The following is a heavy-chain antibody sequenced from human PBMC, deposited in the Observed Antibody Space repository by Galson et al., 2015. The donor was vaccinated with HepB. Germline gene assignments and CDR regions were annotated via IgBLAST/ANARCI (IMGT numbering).Heavy chain of an antibody. CDR2: FDPEDGET. J-gene: IGHJ5*02. CDR1: GYTLTELS. CDR3: ATLYYYDSTNPNWFDP. D-gene: IGHD3-22*01. Sequence: SVTVSCKASGYTLTELSMHWVRQAPGKGLEWMGGFDPEDGETISAQKFQGRVTMTEDTSTDTAYMELSSLRSEDTAVYYCATLYYYDSTNPNWFDPWGQGTLVTVSS. V-gene: IGHV1-24*01.